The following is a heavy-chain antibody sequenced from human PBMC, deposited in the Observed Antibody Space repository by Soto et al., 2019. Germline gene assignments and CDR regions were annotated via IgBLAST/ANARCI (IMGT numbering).Heavy chain of an antibody. CDR3: ARGHYDFWSGRNWFDP. CDR2: INPSGGST. Sequence: ASVKVSCKASGYTFTSYYMHWVRQAPGQGLEWMGIINPSGGSTSYAQKFQGRVTMTRDTSKNQFSLKLSSVTAADTAVYYCARGHYDFWSGRNWFDPWGQGTLVTVSS. CDR1: GYTFTSYY. J-gene: IGHJ5*02. V-gene: IGHV1-46*01. D-gene: IGHD3-3*01.